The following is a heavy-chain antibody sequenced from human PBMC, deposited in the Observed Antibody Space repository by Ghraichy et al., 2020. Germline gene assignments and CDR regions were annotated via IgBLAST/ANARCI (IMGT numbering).Heavy chain of an antibody. CDR2: IYYSGST. CDR1: GGSISSYY. J-gene: IGHJ5*02. CDR3: ARHEGFGEPWRWFDP. Sequence: SETLSLTCTVSGGSISSYYWSWIRQPPGKGLEWIGYIYYSGSTNYNPSLKSRVTISVDTSKNQFSLKLSSVTAADTAVYYCARHEGFGEPWRWFDPWGQGTLVTVSS. V-gene: IGHV4-59*08. D-gene: IGHD3-10*01.